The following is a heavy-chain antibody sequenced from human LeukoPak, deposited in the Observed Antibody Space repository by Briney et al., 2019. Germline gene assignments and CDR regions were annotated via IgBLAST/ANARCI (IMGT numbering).Heavy chain of an antibody. CDR1: GYSFTSYW. J-gene: IGHJ4*02. CDR2: IYPGDSDT. D-gene: IGHD1-7*01. CDR3: ARRRVAGTTERYYFDY. Sequence: GESLKISCKGSGYSFTSYWTGWVRQMPGKGLEWMGIIYPGDSDTRYSPSFQGQVTISADKSISTAYLQWSSLKASDTAMYYCARRRVAGTTERYYFDYWGQGTLVTVSS. V-gene: IGHV5-51*01.